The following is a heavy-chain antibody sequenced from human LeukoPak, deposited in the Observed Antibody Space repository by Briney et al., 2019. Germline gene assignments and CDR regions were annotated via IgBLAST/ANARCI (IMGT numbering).Heavy chain of an antibody. CDR1: GFIFSSYW. J-gene: IGHJ4*02. D-gene: IGHD6-19*01. Sequence: GGSLRLSCAASGFIFSSYWMSWVRQAPGKGLEWVANIKQDGSEKYYVDSVKGRCTISRDNAGDSLYLQMNSLRAEDTAVYYCARVRYTSGWYGDYKYFDYWGQGTLVTVSS. CDR3: ARVRYTSGWYGDYKYFDY. CDR2: IKQDGSEK. V-gene: IGHV3-7*01.